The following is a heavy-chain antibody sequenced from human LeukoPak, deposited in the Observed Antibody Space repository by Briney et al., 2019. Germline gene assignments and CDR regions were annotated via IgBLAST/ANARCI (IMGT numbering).Heavy chain of an antibody. J-gene: IGHJ4*02. V-gene: IGHV3-74*01. D-gene: IGHD3-22*01. Sequence: GGSLRLSCAASGFTFSSYWMHWVRQAPGKGLVWVSRINSDGSSTSYADSVKGRFTISRDNAKNTLYLQMNSLRAEDTAVYYCARMGTESYYYDSSGYCGFDYWGQGTLVTVSS. CDR2: INSDGSST. CDR3: ARMGTESYYYDSSGYCGFDY. CDR1: GFTFSSYW.